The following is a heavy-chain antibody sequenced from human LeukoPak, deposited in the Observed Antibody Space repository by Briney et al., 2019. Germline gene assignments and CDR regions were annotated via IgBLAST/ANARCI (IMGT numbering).Heavy chain of an antibody. V-gene: IGHV3-48*01. CDR3: ARARIAAAGPPLQY. Sequence: GGSLRLSCAASGFTFSSYSMNWVRQAPGKGLEWVSYIISSSSTIYYADSVKGRFTISRDNAKNSLYLQMNSLRAEDTAVYYCARARIAAAGPPLQYWGQGTLVTVSS. CDR2: IISSSSTI. D-gene: IGHD6-13*01. CDR1: GFTFSSYS. J-gene: IGHJ4*02.